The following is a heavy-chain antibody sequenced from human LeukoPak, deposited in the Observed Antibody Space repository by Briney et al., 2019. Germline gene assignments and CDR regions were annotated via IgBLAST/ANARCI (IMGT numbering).Heavy chain of an antibody. D-gene: IGHD6-6*01. J-gene: IGHJ5*02. CDR3: ARDPDGAARVFDP. CDR1: GFTFSNYE. Sequence: PGGSLRLSCATSGFTFSNYEMNWVRQAPGKGLEWISYLTTSGSTKFYADSVKGRFTISRDNAKNSLYLQMNSLRAEDTAVYYCARDPDGAARVFDPWGQGTLVTVSS. CDR2: LTTSGSTK. V-gene: IGHV3-48*03.